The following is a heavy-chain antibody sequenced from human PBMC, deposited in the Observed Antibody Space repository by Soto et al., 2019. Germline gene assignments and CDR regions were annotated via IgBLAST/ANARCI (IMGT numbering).Heavy chain of an antibody. CDR1: GGSFNANY. V-gene: IGHV4-34*01. CDR2: VYYDGKT. J-gene: IGHJ4*02. CDR3: ASARWDF. Sequence: PSETLSLTCAVFGGSFNANYWAWIRQPPEKALEWVGVVYYDGKTNYNPSLQSRVTISVDTSKNQFSLKLNSLTAADTAVYYCASARWDFWGLGTPVTVSS.